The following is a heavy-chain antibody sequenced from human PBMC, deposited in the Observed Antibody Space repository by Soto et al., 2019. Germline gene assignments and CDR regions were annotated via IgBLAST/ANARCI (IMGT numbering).Heavy chain of an antibody. V-gene: IGHV3-23*01. Sequence: EVQLLESGGGLVQPGGSLRLSCAASGFTFSSYAMSWVRQAPGKGLEWVSAISGSGGSTYYADSVKARFTISRDNSKNTLYLQMNSLRAEDTAVYYCAKDRIVVVVAAYDYWGQGTLVTVSS. D-gene: IGHD2-15*01. CDR3: AKDRIVVVVAAYDY. J-gene: IGHJ4*02. CDR2: ISGSGGST. CDR1: GFTFSSYA.